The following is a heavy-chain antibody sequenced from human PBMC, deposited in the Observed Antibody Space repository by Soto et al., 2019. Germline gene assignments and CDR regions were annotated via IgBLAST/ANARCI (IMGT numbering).Heavy chain of an antibody. CDR2: IYPGDSDT. CDR3: ASSITSHYYYYGMDV. J-gene: IGHJ6*02. D-gene: IGHD4-4*01. Sequence: GESLKISCKGSGYSFTSYWIGWVRQMPGKGLEWMGIIYPGDSDTRYSPSFQGQVTISADKSISTAYLQWSSLKASDTAMYYCASSITSHYYYYGMDVWGQGTTVTSP. CDR1: GYSFTSYW. V-gene: IGHV5-51*01.